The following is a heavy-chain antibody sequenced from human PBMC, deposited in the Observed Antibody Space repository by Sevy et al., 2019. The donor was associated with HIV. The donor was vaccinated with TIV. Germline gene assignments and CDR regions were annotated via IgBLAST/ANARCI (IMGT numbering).Heavy chain of an antibody. Sequence: GGSLRLSCAVSGFTVSSNFMSWVRQAPGKGLEWVSVIWLGGTTYYADSLKGRFTISRDNSKNTVYLHMNSLRAEDTAVYYCARGKHVSDYYGSFDYWGQGTLVTVSS. V-gene: IGHV3-53*01. CDR1: GFTVSSNF. CDR2: IWLGGTT. CDR3: ARGKHVSDYYGSFDY. D-gene: IGHD3-3*01. J-gene: IGHJ4*02.